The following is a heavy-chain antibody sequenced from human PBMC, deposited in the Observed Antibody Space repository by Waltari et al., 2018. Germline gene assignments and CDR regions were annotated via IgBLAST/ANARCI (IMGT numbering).Heavy chain of an antibody. CDR3: ARRVTRGELLVDY. CDR1: GGSISSSSYY. J-gene: IGHJ4*02. Sequence: QLQLQESGPGLVKPSETLSLTCTVSGGSISSSSYYWGWIRQPPGKGLEWIGSINYSGSTDYNPSLKSRVTISVDTSKNQFSLKLSSVTAADTAVYYCARRVTRGELLVDYWGQGTLVTVSS. D-gene: IGHD1-26*01. CDR2: INYSGST. V-gene: IGHV4-39*01.